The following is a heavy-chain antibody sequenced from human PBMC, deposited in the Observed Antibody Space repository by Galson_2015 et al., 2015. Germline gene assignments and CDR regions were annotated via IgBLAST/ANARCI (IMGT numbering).Heavy chain of an antibody. CDR3: ARGLRFGFLEWLPSDY. J-gene: IGHJ4*02. Sequence: SLRLSCAASGFTFSDYYMSWIRQAPGKGLEWVSYISSSGSTIYYADSVKGRFTISRDNAKNSLYLQMNSLRAEDTAVYYCARGLRFGFLEWLPSDYWGQGTLVTVSS. CDR1: GFTFSDYY. V-gene: IGHV3-11*01. D-gene: IGHD3-3*01. CDR2: ISSSGSTI.